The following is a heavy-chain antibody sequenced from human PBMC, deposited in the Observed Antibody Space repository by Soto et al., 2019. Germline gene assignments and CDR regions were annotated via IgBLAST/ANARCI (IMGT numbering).Heavy chain of an antibody. D-gene: IGHD5-18*01. CDR1: GGSISSSNW. J-gene: IGHJ6*02. CDR3: ARDQDRRGYSYGSIRYYYYGMDV. CDR2: IYHSGST. V-gene: IGHV4-4*02. Sequence: SETLSLTCAVSGGSISSSNWWSWVRQPPGKGLEWIGEIYHSGSTNYNPSLKSRVTISVDKSKNQFSLKLGSVTAADTAVYYCARDQDRRGYSYGSIRYYYYGMDVWGQGTTVTVSS.